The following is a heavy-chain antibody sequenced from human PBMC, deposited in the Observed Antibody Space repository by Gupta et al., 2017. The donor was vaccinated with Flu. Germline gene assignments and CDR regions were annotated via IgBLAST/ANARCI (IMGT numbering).Heavy chain of an antibody. V-gene: IGHV3-53*02. J-gene: IGHJ3*02. CDR2: IYTGGST. CDR1: EFLASTND. D-gene: IGHD2-2*01. CDR3: ARGMPGTNAFDI. Sequence: EVQVVETGGGLIQAGGSLRLLGAASEFLASTNDMGWVRQAPGQGLECVSVIYTGGSTYDADSVKGRFTISIDTSKNTLYLQMNSLRAEDTAMYYCARGMPGTNAFDIWGQGTTVTVSS.